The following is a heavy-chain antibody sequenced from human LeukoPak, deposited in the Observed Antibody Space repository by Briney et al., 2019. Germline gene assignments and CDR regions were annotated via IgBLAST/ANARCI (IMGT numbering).Heavy chain of an antibody. D-gene: IGHD6-6*01. CDR2: ISNSGGST. J-gene: IGHJ4*02. CDR3: AKGSSSSRGIDY. CDR1: GFTFSSYA. Sequence: GGSLRLSCAASGFTFSSYAMSWVRQAPGKGLEWVSAISNSGGSTYYADSVKGRFTISRDNSKNTLYLQMNSLRVEDTAVYYCAKGSSSSRGIDYWGQGTLVTVSS. V-gene: IGHV3-23*01.